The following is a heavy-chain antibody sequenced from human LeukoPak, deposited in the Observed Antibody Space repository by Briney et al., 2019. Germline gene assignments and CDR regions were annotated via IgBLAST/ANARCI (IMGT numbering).Heavy chain of an antibody. V-gene: IGHV1-18*01. CDR3: ARDPFCTYYHDSSGDWGEVFDY. CDR2: ISAFNGNT. J-gene: IGHJ4*02. CDR1: GYTFTSYG. Sequence: ASVKVSCKASGYTFTSYGISWVRQAPGQGLEWMGWISAFNGNTNYAQKLQGRVTMTTDTSTSTAYMELSSLRSDDTAVYYCARDPFCTYYHDSSGDWGEVFDYWGQGTLVTVSS. D-gene: IGHD3-22*01.